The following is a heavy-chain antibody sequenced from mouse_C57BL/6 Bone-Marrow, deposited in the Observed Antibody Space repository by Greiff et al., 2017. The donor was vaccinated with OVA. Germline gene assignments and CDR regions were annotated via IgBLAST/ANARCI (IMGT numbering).Heavy chain of an antibody. Sequence: VQVQDSAAELVRPGASVKLSCKASGYTFTSYAISWVKQRTGQRLAWIGELSPRSDNTDYNDKFKGKATLTADKSSSTAYVELRSQTSDDSAVYFCSRIETGTDYFDYWVQGTTLTVSS. J-gene: IGHJ2*01. CDR1: GYTFTSYA. CDR2: LSPRSDNT. V-gene: IGHV1-81*01. CDR3: SRIETGTDYFDY. D-gene: IGHD3-2*01.